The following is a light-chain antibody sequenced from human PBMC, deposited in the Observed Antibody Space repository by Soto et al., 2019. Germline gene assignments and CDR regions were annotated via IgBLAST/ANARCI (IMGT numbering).Light chain of an antibody. CDR1: QSISDS. Sequence: DIPMTQSPSTLSASVGDKVTITCRASQSISDSLAWYQQMPGTAPKVLIYKASTLESGVPSRFSGSGSGTEFTLTISSLQPDDFATYYCQQYDTYPVTFGGGTKVETK. CDR2: KAS. CDR3: QQYDTYPVT. V-gene: IGKV1-5*03. J-gene: IGKJ4*01.